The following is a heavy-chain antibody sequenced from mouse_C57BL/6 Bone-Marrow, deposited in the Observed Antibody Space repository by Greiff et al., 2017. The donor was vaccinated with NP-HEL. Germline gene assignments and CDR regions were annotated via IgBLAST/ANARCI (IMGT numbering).Heavy chain of an antibody. D-gene: IGHD2-12*01. CDR1: EYEFPSHD. CDR2: INSDGGST. V-gene: IGHV5-2*03. Sequence: DVKLVESGGGLVQPGESLKLSCESNEYEFPSHDMSWVRKTPEKRLELVAAINSDGGSTYYPDTMERRFIISRDNTKKTLYLQMSSLRSEDTALYYCARRLRQGYYYAMDYWGQGTSVTVSS. J-gene: IGHJ4*01. CDR3: ARRLRQGYYYAMDY.